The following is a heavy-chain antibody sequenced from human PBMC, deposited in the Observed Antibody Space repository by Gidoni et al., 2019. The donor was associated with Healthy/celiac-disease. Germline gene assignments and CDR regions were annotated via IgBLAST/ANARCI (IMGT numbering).Heavy chain of an antibody. Sequence: QVQLVQSGAEVKKPAASVQISCKASGSTFNSYGHSWVRQAPGQGLECMGWISAYNGNTNYAQKLQGRVTMTTDTSTSTAYMELRSLRSDDTAVYYCARVTIPSRRNGYYYGMDVWGQGTTVTVSS. CDR3: ARVTIPSRRNGYYYGMDV. J-gene: IGHJ6*02. V-gene: IGHV1-18*01. D-gene: IGHD1-1*01. CDR1: GSTFNSYG. CDR2: ISAYNGNT.